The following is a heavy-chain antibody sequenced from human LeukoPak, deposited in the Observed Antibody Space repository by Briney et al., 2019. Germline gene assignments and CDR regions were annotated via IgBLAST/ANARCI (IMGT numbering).Heavy chain of an antibody. CDR3: AFPGGYFDWLLFPGNYYGMDV. D-gene: IGHD3-9*01. V-gene: IGHV3-48*04. J-gene: IGHJ6*02. CDR2: ISSSGSTI. Sequence: GGSLRLSCAASGFTFSSYWMSWVRQAPGKGLEWVSYISSSGSTIYYADSVKGRFTISRDNAKNSLYLQMNSLRAEDTAVYYCAFPGGYFDWLLFPGNYYGMDVWGQGTTVTVSS. CDR1: GFTFSSYW.